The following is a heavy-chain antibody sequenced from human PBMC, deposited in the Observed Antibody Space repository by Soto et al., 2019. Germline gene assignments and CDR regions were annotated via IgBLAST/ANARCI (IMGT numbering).Heavy chain of an antibody. V-gene: IGHV4-31*03. CDR3: ARLSSSSSFDF. J-gene: IGHJ4*02. CDR1: GDSISSGGYF. D-gene: IGHD6-6*01. CDR2: IYYTGST. Sequence: QVQLQESGPGLVKPSQTLSLTCTVSGDSISSGGYFWNWIRQHPGKGLEWIGLIYYTGSTFYNPSLRSRITFSVDTSKSHFSLKLTSVTAADTAAYFCARLSSSSSFDFWGQGTLVTVSS.